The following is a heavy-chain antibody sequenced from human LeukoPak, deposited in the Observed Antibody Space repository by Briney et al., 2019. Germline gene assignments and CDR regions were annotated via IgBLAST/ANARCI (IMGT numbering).Heavy chain of an antibody. Sequence: ASVRVSCKASGYTFSDYYIHWVRHAPGQGLEWMGLINRSCCSTSYTQKFQGTVTMNRDTSTSTVYMNLNSLKSENTAVYLCARSIWGCSSTPCYEDYWGQGNLVIVSS. V-gene: IGHV1-46*01. CDR1: GYTFSDYY. CDR2: INRSCCST. D-gene: IGHD2-2*01. J-gene: IGHJ4*02. CDR3: ARSIWGCSSTPCYEDY.